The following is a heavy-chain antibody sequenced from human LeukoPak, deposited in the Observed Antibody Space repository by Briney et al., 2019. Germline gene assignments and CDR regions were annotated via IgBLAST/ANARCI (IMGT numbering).Heavy chain of an antibody. CDR2: LKEDVSAR. V-gene: IGHV3-7*01. CDR3: ARGPTYGSRSDFLEY. Sequence: GGSLRLSCVVSGFSISSHWMSWVRQAPGKGLEWVASLKEDVSARNLVDSVKGRFTISTDNAKNSLHLQMNSLRVEDTAVYYCARGPTYGSRSDFLEYWGLGTLVTVSS. D-gene: IGHD3-10*01. CDR1: GFSISSHW. J-gene: IGHJ4*02.